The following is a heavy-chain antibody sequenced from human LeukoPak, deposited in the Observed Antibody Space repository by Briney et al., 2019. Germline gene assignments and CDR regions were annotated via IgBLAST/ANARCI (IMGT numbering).Heavy chain of an antibody. CDR2: VSPVGTDT. CDR3: TRGCTGTRCPADY. CDR1: GFSFSSYW. V-gene: IGHV3-74*01. J-gene: IGHJ4*02. Sequence: GGSLRLSCAASGFSFSSYWMSWVRQAPGKGLMWVSTVSPVGTDTNYADSVRGRFTISRDNAKNTLYLQMNSLRAEDTALYFCTRGCTGTRCPADYWGQGALVTVSS. D-gene: IGHD2-2*01.